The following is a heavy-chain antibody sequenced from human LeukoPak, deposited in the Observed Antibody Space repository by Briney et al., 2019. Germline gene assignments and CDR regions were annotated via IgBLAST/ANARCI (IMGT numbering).Heavy chain of an antibody. V-gene: IGHV1-18*01. J-gene: IGHJ4*02. CDR3: ARYDSSGYYYGSIDY. CDR1: GYTFTSYG. D-gene: IGHD3-22*01. Sequence: ASVKVSCTASGYTFTSYGISWVRQAPGQGLEWLGWISAYKGDTNYAQKLQGRVTMTTDKSTSTAYMELRSLRSDDTAVYYCARYDSSGYYYGSIDYWGQGTLVTVSS. CDR2: ISAYKGDT.